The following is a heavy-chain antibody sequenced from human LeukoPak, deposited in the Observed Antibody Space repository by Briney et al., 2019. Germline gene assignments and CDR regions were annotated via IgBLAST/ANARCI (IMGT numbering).Heavy chain of an antibody. CDR2: IYYSGST. CDR1: GDSVSSGSYY. D-gene: IGHD3-22*01. J-gene: IGHJ3*02. CDR3: ARERQYYYDSSGYPI. Sequence: SETLSLTCTVSGDSVSSGSYYWSWIRQPPGKGLEWIGYIYYSGSTNYNPSLKSRVTISVETSKNQFSLKLSSVTAADTAVYYCARERQYYYDSSGYPIWGQGTMVTVSS. V-gene: IGHV4-61*01.